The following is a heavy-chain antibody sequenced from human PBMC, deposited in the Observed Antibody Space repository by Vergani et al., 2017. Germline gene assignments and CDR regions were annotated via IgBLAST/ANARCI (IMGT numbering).Heavy chain of an antibody. CDR1: GFTFSDCS. CDR3: ARDCTSGGCPDNYGMDV. J-gene: IGHJ6*02. CDR2: IGSSGPYI. Sequence: EVHLEESGGGLVQPGGSLRLSCAASGFTFSDCSMSWVRQAPGKGLEWVAFIGSSGPYINYADSVKGRFIISRDNTNNSLFLQLRSLRAEDAAVYYCARDCTSGGCPDNYGMDVWGQGATVTVSS. V-gene: IGHV3-21*06. D-gene: IGHD2-8*01.